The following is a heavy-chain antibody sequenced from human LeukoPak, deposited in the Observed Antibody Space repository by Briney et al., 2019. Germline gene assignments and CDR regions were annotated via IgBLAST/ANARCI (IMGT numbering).Heavy chain of an antibody. D-gene: IGHD3-9*01. CDR2: ISGSGGST. CDR3: AKSLRYFDWYFDY. V-gene: IGHV3-23*01. Sequence: GGSLRLSCAASGFTLSSYAMSWVRQAPGKGLEWVSAISGSGGSTYYADSVKGRFTISRDNSKNTLYLQMNSLRAEDTAVYYCAKSLRYFDWYFDYWGQGTLVTVSS. CDR1: GFTLSSYA. J-gene: IGHJ4*02.